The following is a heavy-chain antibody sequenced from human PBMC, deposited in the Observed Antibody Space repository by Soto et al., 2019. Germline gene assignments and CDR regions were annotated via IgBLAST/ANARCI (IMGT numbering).Heavy chain of an antibody. Sequence: SETLSLTCTVSGVSIHNSHSFWGWIRQPPGKGLEFIGTVYYSGGAHYNSSLKSRVTISVVTANNQVSLRMRSLTAADTAVYYCGRVVEGATRHTDLDAWGQGTLVTVSS. CDR3: GRVVEGATRHTDLDA. D-gene: IGHD2-21*01. V-gene: IGHV4-39*01. CDR2: VYYSGGA. CDR1: GVSIHNSHSF. J-gene: IGHJ5*02.